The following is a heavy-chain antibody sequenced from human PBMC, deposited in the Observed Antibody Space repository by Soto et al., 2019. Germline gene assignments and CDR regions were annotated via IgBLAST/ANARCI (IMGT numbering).Heavy chain of an antibody. CDR3: AHSRCGGDCLQSYSSHYYYGMDV. V-gene: IGHV2-5*02. CDR1: GFSLSTSGVG. J-gene: IGHJ6*02. Sequence: SGPTLVNPTQTLTLTCTFSGFSLSTSGVGVGWIRQPPGKALEWLALIYWDDDKRYRSSLKSRLTITKDTPKNQVVLTMTNMDPVDTATYYCAHSRCGGDCLQSYSSHYYYGMDVWGQGTTVTVSS. CDR2: IYWDDDK. D-gene: IGHD2-21*02.